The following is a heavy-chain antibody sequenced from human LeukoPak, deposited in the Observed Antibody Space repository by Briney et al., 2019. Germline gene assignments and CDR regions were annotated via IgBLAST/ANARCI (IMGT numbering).Heavy chain of an antibody. CDR3: ARVSGTQPLHGHGAHDY. V-gene: IGHV1-2*06. CDR2: INPNSGGT. D-gene: IGHD1-1*01. CDR1: GYTFTGYY. Sequence: VSVKVSCKASGYTFTGYYVHWVRQAPGQGLEWMGRINPNSGGTNYAQKFQGRVTMTRDTSISTAYMELSRLRSDDTAVYYCARVSGTQPLHGHGAHDYWGQGTLVTVSS. J-gene: IGHJ4*02.